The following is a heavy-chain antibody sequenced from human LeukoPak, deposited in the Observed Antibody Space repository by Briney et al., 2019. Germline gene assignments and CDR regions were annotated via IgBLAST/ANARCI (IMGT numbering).Heavy chain of an antibody. J-gene: IGHJ6*03. CDR3: ARSHCSSTSCYLGEDYYYYMDV. D-gene: IGHD2-2*01. CDR1: GYTFTSYY. V-gene: IGHV1-46*01. Sequence: ASVKVSCKASGYTFTSYYMHWVRQAPGQGLEWMGIINPSGGSTSYAQKFQGRVTITTDESTSTAYMELSSLRSEDTAVYHCARSHCSSTSCYLGEDYYYYMDVWGKGTTVTVSS. CDR2: INPSGGST.